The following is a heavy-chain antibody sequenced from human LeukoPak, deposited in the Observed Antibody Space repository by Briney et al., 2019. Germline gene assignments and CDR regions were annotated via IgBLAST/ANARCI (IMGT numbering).Heavy chain of an antibody. D-gene: IGHD6-13*01. V-gene: IGHV3-7*01. CDR3: ARDGTAAGLYFDL. J-gene: IGHJ4*01. CDR1: GFTFSSYW. Sequence: GGSLRLSCAVSGFTFSSYWMNWVRQAPGKGLEWVASIRQDGGEKSYVDSVKGRFTISRDDTKNSLYLQMSSLRAEDTAVYYCARDGTAAGLYFDLWGQGTLVTVSS. CDR2: IRQDGGEK.